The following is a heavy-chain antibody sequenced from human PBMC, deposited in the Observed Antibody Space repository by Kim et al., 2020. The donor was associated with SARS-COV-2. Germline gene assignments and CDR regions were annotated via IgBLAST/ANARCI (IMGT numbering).Heavy chain of an antibody. J-gene: IGHJ6*01. V-gene: IGHV4-30-4*08. CDR3: ARDRSHFDDSGYDYG. CDR2: VSYTGKT. Sequence: SETLSLTCTVSGDSISSGDHYWSWIRQSPGKGLEWIGCVSYTGKTYYIPSLKSRVDMSLDTSKNQFSLDVRSVTAADTAVYYCARDRSHFDDSGYDYG. CDR1: GDSISSGDHY. D-gene: IGHD5-12*01.